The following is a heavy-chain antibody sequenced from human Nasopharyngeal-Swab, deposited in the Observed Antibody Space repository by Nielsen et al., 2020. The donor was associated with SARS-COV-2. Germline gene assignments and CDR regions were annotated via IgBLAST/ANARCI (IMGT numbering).Heavy chain of an antibody. CDR1: GGSISSGSYY. J-gene: IGHJ2*01. Sequence: ETLSLTCTVSGGSISSGSYYWGWIRQAPGKGLEWIAVSSGSDGSTYYADSVKGRFTISRDNSKDTLYLEMDSLRADDTAVYYCARGGGALGVVNLPYWYFDVWGRGTLAAVSS. CDR2: SSGSDGST. V-gene: IGHV3-23*01. D-gene: IGHD3-3*01. CDR3: ARGGGALGVVNLPYWYFDV.